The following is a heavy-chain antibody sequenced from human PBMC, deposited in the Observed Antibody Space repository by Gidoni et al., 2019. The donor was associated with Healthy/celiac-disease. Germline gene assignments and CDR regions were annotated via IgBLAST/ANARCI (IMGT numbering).Heavy chain of an antibody. CDR2: INAGNGNT. J-gene: IGHJ3*02. V-gene: IGHV1-3*01. CDR3: ARAGVLLWFGELSSSSFDAFDI. Sequence: QVQLVQSGAEVKKPGASVKVSCKAAGYTFTSYAMHWVRQAPGQRLEWMGWINAGNGNTKYSQKFQGSVTITRDTSASTAYMELSSLRSEDTAVYYCARAGVLLWFGELSSSSFDAFDIWGQGTMVTVSS. CDR1: GYTFTSYA. D-gene: IGHD3-10*01.